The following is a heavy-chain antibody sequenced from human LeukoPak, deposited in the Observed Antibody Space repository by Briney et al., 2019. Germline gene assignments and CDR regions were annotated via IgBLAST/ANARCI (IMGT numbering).Heavy chain of an antibody. CDR1: GGSISSGDYY. CDR3: AIHKTESGSSWYWGSGGFDP. Sequence: SETLSLTCTVSGGSISSGDYYWNWIRQPPGKGLEWIGYIYYSGSTYYNPSLKSRVTISVDTSKNQFSLKLSSVTAADTAVYYCAIHKTESGSSWYWGSGGFDPWGQGTLVTVSS. J-gene: IGHJ5*02. V-gene: IGHV4-30-4*01. CDR2: IYYSGST. D-gene: IGHD6-13*01.